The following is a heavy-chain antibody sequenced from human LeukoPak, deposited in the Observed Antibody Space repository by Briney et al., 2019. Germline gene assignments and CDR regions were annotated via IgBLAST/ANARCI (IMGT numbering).Heavy chain of an antibody. D-gene: IGHD3-16*01. CDR1: GFTFSSYS. CDR2: ISASSGAM. Sequence: QPGGSLRLSCAASGFTFSSYSMNWVRQAPGKGLEWVAYISASSGAMYYADSVKGRFTITRDDARNSLYLQMNSLRAEDTAVYYCAKDGAVRRRDNWFDPWGQGTLVTVSS. J-gene: IGHJ5*02. V-gene: IGHV3-48*01. CDR3: AKDGAVRRRDNWFDP.